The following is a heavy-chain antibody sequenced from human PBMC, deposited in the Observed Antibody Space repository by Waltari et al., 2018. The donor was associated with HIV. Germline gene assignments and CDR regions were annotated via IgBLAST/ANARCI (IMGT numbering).Heavy chain of an antibody. CDR3: ARLEYSSSSVGDFDY. Sequence: QVQLVQSGAEVKKPGSSVKVSCKASGGTFSSYAISWVRQAPGQGLEWMGRIIPILGIANYAQKFQGRVTMTADKSTSTAYMELSSLRSEDTAVYYCARLEYSSSSVGDFDYWGQGTLVTVSS. D-gene: IGHD6-6*01. CDR1: GGTFSSYA. CDR2: IIPILGIA. J-gene: IGHJ4*02. V-gene: IGHV1-69*04.